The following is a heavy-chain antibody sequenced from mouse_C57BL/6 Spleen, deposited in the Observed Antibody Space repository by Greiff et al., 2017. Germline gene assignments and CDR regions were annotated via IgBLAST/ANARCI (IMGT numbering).Heavy chain of an antibody. CDR1: GYAFSSYW. CDR2: IYPGDGDT. Sequence: VHLVESGAELVKPGASVKISCKASGYAFSSYWMNWVKQRPGKGLEWIGQIYPGDGDTNYNGKFKGKATLTADKSSSTAYMPLSSLTSEDSAVYFCARTSLYDYDRYFDVWGTGTTVTVSS. CDR3: ARTSLYDYDRYFDV. V-gene: IGHV1-80*01. J-gene: IGHJ1*03. D-gene: IGHD2-4*01.